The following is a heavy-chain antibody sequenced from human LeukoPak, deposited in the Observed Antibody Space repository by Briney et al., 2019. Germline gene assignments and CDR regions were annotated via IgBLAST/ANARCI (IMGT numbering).Heavy chain of an antibody. D-gene: IGHD2-21*02. J-gene: IGHJ3*02. Sequence: PSETLSLTCTVSGGSISTYYWSWIRQPPGKGLEGIGYIYYTGRTNYSPSLKSRVTISVDTSKDQFSLKLISVTAADTAVYYWARVVLTSDGVFDIWRQGTMVTVSA. V-gene: IGHV4-59*12. CDR1: GGSISTYY. CDR2: IYYTGRT. CDR3: ARVVLTSDGVFDI.